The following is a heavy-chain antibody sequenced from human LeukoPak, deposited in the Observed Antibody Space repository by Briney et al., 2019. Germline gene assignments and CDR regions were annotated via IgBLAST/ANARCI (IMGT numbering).Heavy chain of an antibody. D-gene: IGHD4/OR15-4a*01. CDR3: TTISASVLGESFDY. J-gene: IGHJ4*02. CDR1: GFTLSNDW. Sequence: GGSLRLSCAASGFTLSNDWMSWVRQAPGEGLEWVGRIKSKRDGGTTDYGAPVKGRFTISRDDSRNTLFLQMNGLKTEDTAVYYCTTISASVLGESFDYWGQGTLVTVSS. V-gene: IGHV3-15*01. CDR2: IKSKRDGGTT.